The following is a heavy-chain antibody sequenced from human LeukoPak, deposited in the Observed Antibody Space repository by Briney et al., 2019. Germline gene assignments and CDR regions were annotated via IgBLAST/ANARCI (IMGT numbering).Heavy chain of an antibody. Sequence: PGGSLRLSCAASGFTFSDYYMTWIRQAPGKGLEWVSYISSSSSYTNYADSVKGRFIISRDNAKNSLYLQMNSLRAEDTAVYYCARERMAGTSDYWGQGTLVTVSS. J-gene: IGHJ4*02. CDR1: GFTFSDYY. V-gene: IGHV3-11*06. CDR2: ISSSSSYT. CDR3: ARERMAGTSDY. D-gene: IGHD6-19*01.